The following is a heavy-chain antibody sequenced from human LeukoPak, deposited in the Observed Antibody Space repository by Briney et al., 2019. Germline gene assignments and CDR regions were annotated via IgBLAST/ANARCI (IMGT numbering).Heavy chain of an antibody. D-gene: IGHD2/OR15-2a*01. Sequence: GGSLRLSCAASEFSVGSNCMTWVRQAPGKGLEWVSLIYSGGSTYYADSVKGRFTISRDNAKNSLYLRMKSLRAEDTAVYYCARGKTSQNIVTRKTYNWFDPWGQGTLVTVSS. J-gene: IGHJ5*02. CDR3: ARGKTSQNIVTRKTYNWFDP. CDR2: IYSGGST. V-gene: IGHV3-66*01. CDR1: EFSVGSNC.